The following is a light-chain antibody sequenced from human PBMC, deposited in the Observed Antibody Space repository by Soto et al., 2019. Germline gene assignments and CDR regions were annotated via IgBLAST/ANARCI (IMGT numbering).Light chain of an antibody. V-gene: IGKV1-8*01. CDR2: AAS. CDR3: QQYYSYPRT. Sequence: AIRMTQSPSSLSASTGDRVTITCRASQGISSYLAWYQQKPGKAPKLLIYAASTLQSGVPSRFSGSGSGTEFNLHNRRLQSEDFATYYCQQYYSYPRTFGQGTKVEIK. J-gene: IGKJ1*01. CDR1: QGISSY.